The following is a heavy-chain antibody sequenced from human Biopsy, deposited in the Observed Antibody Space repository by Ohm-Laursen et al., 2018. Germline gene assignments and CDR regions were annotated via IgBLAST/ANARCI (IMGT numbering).Heavy chain of an antibody. Sequence: SSVKVSCKASGYTFTGQYLHWVRQVPGQGLEWMGWINPHSGTTKFAQDFQGRVTMTRDTSITAAYMELRRLRSDDTAVYYCAKGQDLRGGAEYFQHWGQGALVTVSS. D-gene: IGHD2-15*01. CDR2: INPHSGTT. CDR3: AKGQDLRGGAEYFQH. CDR1: GYTFTGQY. J-gene: IGHJ1*01. V-gene: IGHV1-2*02.